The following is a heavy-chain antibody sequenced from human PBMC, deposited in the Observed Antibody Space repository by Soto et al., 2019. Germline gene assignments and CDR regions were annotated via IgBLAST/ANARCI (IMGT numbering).Heavy chain of an antibody. CDR3: ARDLYYDTGAY. V-gene: IGHV3-30-3*01. J-gene: IGHJ4*02. Sequence: QVQLVESGGGVVQPGRSLRLSCAASGFTFSSYAMHWVRQAPGKGLEWVAVISYDGSNKYYADSVKGRFTIYRDNSKNTLYLQMNSLRAEDTAVYYCARDLYYDTGAYWGQGTLVTVSS. D-gene: IGHD3-22*01. CDR2: ISYDGSNK. CDR1: GFTFSSYA.